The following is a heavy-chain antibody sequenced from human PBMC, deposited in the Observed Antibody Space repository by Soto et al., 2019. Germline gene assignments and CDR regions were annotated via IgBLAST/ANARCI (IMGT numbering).Heavy chain of an antibody. CDR1: GASINNYY. CDR2: VYNSGTT. V-gene: IGHV4-59*03. D-gene: IGHD1-7*01. J-gene: IGHJ4*02. Sequence: SETLSLTCTVSGASINNYYWSLLRQPPGKKLEWIGYVYNSGTTNYNPSFESRVTISADTSKNQFSLKLRSVTAADTAVYYCATMGTPATGLYYFDNWGQGTLVTVSS. CDR3: ATMGTPATGLYYFDN.